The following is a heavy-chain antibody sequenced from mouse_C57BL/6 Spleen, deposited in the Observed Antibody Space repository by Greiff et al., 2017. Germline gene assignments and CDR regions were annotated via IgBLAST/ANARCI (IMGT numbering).Heavy chain of an antibody. CDR2: INPNNGGT. D-gene: IGHD2-5*01. J-gene: IGHJ1*03. Sequence: EVKLMESGPELVKPGASVKIPCKASGYTFTDYNMDWVKQSHGKSLEWIGDINPNNGGTIYNQKFKGKATLTVDKSSSTAYMELRSLTSEDTAVYYCARRSNYGYFDVWGTGTTVTVSS. CDR3: ARRSNYGYFDV. V-gene: IGHV1-18*01. CDR1: GYTFTDYN.